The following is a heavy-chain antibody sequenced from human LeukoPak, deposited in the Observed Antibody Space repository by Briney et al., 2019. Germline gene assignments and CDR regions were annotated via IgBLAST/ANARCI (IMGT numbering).Heavy chain of an antibody. J-gene: IGHJ5*02. CDR1: GGSVSSSGYS. CDR3: ALRRLTSAQIIEDNWFDP. D-gene: IGHD2/OR15-2a*01. V-gene: IGHV4-61*08. Sequence: RPSETLSLTCTVSGGSVSSSGYSWNWIRQPPGKTLEWIGYTYYSGRTNYNPSLKSRVTISLDTSKNQFSLRLTSVTAADTAAYYCALRRLTSAQIIEDNWFDPWGQGTLVTVSS. CDR2: TYYSGRT.